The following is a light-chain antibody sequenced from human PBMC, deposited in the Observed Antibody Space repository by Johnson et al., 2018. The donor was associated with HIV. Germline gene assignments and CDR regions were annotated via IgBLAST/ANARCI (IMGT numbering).Light chain of an antibody. CDR3: GTWDSSLSAGV. CDR1: YSNIGNNY. CDR2: ENN. J-gene: IGLJ1*01. Sequence: QSVLTQPPSVSAAPGQTVTISCSGSYSNIGNNYVSWYQQMPGTAPKLLIYENNRRPSGIPDRFSGSKSGPSATLGITGLQTGDEADYYCGTWDSSLSAGVFGTGTKVTVL. V-gene: IGLV1-51*01.